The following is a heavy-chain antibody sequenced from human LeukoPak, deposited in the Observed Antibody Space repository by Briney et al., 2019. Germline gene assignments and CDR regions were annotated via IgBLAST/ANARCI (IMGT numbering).Heavy chain of an antibody. CDR3: ARETYSSSWYDREVFGY. CDR1: GYTFTDYY. D-gene: IGHD6-13*01. V-gene: IGHV1-2*02. J-gene: IGHJ4*02. CDR2: INPNSGGT. Sequence: ASVKVSCKASGYTFTDYYIHWVRQAPGQGLEWMGWINPNSGGTNYAQKFQGRVAMTRDTSISTAYMELSRLRSDDTAVYYCARETYSSSWYDREVFGYWGQGTLVTVSS.